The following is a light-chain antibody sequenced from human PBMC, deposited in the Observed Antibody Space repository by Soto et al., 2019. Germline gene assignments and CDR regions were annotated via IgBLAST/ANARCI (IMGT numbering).Light chain of an antibody. CDR2: EAF. Sequence: DIQMTQSPSTLSTSVGDRATITCRATQNIDRWLAWYQQKPGKAPKLLIYEAFSREGGVPSRFGGSGSGTEFTLTVSGLQADDFSTYWCQQYKSGSTFGQGT. V-gene: IGKV1-5*01. CDR1: QNIDRW. CDR3: QQYKSGST. J-gene: IGKJ1*01.